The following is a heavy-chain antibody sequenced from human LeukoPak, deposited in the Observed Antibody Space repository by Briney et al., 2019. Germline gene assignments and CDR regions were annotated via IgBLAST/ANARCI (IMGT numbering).Heavy chain of an antibody. CDR2: IGSDGSTT. CDR1: GFTFCSNW. Sequence: GGSLRLSCAASGFTFCSNWVHWVRQAPGKGLVWVSRIGSDGSTTSYADSVKGRFTISRDNAKNTLYLQMNSLRVEDTAVYYCARSDYFENWGQGTLVTVSS. CDR3: ARSDYFEN. J-gene: IGHJ4*02. V-gene: IGHV3-74*01.